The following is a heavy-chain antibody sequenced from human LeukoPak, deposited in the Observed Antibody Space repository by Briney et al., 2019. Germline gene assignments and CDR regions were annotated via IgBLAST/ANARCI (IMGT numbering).Heavy chain of an antibody. V-gene: IGHV3-23*01. J-gene: IGHJ4*02. CDR3: AKDRSYYGSGSRAIDY. CDR1: GFTFSSYA. CDR2: IRGSGGST. Sequence: PGGSLRLSCAASGFTFSSYAMSWVRQAPGKGPEWVSAIRGSGGSTYYADSVKGRFTISRDNSKNTLYLQMNSLRAEDTAVYYCAKDRSYYGSGSRAIDYWGQGTLVTVSS. D-gene: IGHD3-10*01.